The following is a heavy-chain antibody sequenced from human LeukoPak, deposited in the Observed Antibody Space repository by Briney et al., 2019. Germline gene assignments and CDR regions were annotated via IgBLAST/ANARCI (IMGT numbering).Heavy chain of an antibody. V-gene: IGHV1-2*02. D-gene: IGHD4-17*01. Sequence: ATVKVSCKASGYTFTSYGISWVRQAPGQGLEWMGWISPNTGGTNYAQKFEGRVTMTRDTSIRTAYMELSRLTSDDTAVYYCARDTKTTVTTAGYWGQGTLVTVSS. CDR3: ARDTKTTVTTAGY. J-gene: IGHJ4*02. CDR1: GYTFTSYG. CDR2: ISPNTGGT.